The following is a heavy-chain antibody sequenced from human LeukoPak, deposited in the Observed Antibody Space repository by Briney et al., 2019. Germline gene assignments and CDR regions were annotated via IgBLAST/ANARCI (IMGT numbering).Heavy chain of an antibody. CDR3: ARQWLPNGYFDY. D-gene: IGHD6-19*01. V-gene: IGHV1-2*06. Sequence: ASVKVSCKASGYTFTAYFMHWVRQAPGQGLEWMGRVNPNSGVTNSIQKFQGRVTMTRDTSVSTAYMELSGLRSDDTAVYYCARQWLPNGYFDYWGQGTLVTVSS. CDR2: VNPNSGVT. CDR1: GYTFTAYF. J-gene: IGHJ4*02.